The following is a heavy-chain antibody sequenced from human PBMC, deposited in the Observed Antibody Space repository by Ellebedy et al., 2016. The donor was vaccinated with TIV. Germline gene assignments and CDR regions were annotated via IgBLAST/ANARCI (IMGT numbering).Heavy chain of an antibody. J-gene: IGHJ6*02. Sequence: MPGGSLRLSCAVYGGSFSAYYWSWIRQPPGKGLEWIGEINHSGRPNYNPSLKSRVTVSVDTSKNQVSLRLISVTAADTAVYYCTRAHGRALTGYYKMHHGMDVWGQGTTVTVSS. CDR3: TRAHGRALTGYYKMHHGMDV. CDR1: GGSFSAYY. V-gene: IGHV4-34*01. CDR2: INHSGRP. D-gene: IGHD3-9*01.